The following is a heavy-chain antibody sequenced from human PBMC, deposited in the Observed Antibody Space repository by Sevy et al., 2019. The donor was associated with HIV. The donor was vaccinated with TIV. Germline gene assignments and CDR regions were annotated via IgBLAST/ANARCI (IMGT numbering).Heavy chain of an antibody. CDR2: ISGSGDST. CDR3: AKDFYGSGSYYTTDY. V-gene: IGHV3-23*01. D-gene: IGHD3-10*01. J-gene: IGHJ4*01. CDR1: GFTFRSYA. Sequence: GGSLRLSCAASGFTFRSYAMTWFRQAPGRGLEWVSSISGSGDSTYYADSVKGRLTITRYNSKNTVYLQVNSLRAEDTAVYYCAKDFYGSGSYYTTDYWGQGTLVTVSS.